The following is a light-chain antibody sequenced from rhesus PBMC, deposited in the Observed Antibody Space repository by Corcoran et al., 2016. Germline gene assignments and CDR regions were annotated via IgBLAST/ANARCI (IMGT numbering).Light chain of an antibody. J-gene: IGKJ3*01. CDR3: QQHDNSPFT. CDR1: QGISNW. V-gene: IGKV1-69*01. CDR2: RAS. Sequence: DIQMTQSPSSLSASVGDRVTITCRASQGISNWLAWYQQKPGRAPKLLISRASNLETGVPSRFSGSGSGTDFTLIISSLQPEDIATYYCQQHDNSPFTFGPGTKLDIK.